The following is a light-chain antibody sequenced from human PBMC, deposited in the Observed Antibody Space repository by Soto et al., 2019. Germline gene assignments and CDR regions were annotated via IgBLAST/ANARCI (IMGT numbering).Light chain of an antibody. Sequence: ETVLTQSPATLSLSPGERATLSCKAIQSVSSYLALYQQKPGQAPRLLIYDASNRATGIPARFSGSGSGTDFTLTISSLEPEDFAVYYCQQRSNWPPITFGQGTRLEIK. CDR2: DAS. CDR1: QSVSSY. V-gene: IGKV3-11*01. CDR3: QQRSNWPPIT. J-gene: IGKJ5*01.